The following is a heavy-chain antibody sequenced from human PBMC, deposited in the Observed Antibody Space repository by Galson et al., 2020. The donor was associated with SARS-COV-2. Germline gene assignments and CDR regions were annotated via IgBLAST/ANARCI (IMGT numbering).Heavy chain of an antibody. V-gene: IGHV4-31*01. CDR2: IYYSGST. J-gene: IGHJ3*02. CDR3: ARTQVVRGWYDAFDI. D-gene: IGHD6-19*01. CDR1: GGSINSGGYS. Sequence: SETLSLTCTVSGGSINSGGYSWSWIRQHPGKGMEWIGYIYYSGSTSYNPSLKSLLTISVDTSKNQFSLNLRSVSAADTAVYYCARTQVVRGWYDAFDIWGQGTMVTVSS.